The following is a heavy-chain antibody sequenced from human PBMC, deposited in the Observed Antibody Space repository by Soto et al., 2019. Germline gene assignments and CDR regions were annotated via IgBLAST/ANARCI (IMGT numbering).Heavy chain of an antibody. J-gene: IGHJ6*04. CDR1: GFSLRTSGMC. CDR3: ARTLYYYVSSGYAHYDMDI. Sequence: SGPTLVNPTQTLTLTCTFSGFSLRTSGMCVSWIRQPPGKALEWLALIDWDDDKYYSTSLKTRLTISKDTSKNQVVLTMTNMDPVDTATYYCARTLYYYVSSGYAHYDMDIWGKGTTVTVSS. V-gene: IGHV2-70*01. CDR2: IDWDDDK. D-gene: IGHD3-22*01.